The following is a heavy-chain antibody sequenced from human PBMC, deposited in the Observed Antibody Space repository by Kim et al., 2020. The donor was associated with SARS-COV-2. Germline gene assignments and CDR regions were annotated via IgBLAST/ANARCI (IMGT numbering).Heavy chain of an antibody. CDR3: AKDRWMTAGSSSGFDV. J-gene: IGHJ6*02. CDR2: IANDGTNK. CDR1: GFTFSSNA. D-gene: IGHD6-13*01. V-gene: IGHV3-30*18. Sequence: GGSLRLSCVASGFTFSSNAMQWVRQTPGKGLEWVAVIANDGTNKFHADFAKGRFTISRDNSKNLLSLEMNSLGVEDTGVYYCAKDRWMTAGSSSGFDVWGQGTTVIVSS.